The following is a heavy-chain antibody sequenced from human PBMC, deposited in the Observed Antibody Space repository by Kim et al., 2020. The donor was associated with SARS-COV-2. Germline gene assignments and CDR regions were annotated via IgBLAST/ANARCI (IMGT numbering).Heavy chain of an antibody. V-gene: IGHV4-31*03. CDR2: IYYSGST. CDR1: GGSISSGGYY. Sequence: SETLSLTCTVSGGSISSGGYYWSWIRQHPGKGLEWIGYIYYSGSTYYNPSLKSRVTISVDTSKNQFSLKLSSVTAADTAVYYCAGSPYYDILTGYYPFDYWGQGTLVTVSS. J-gene: IGHJ4*02. CDR3: AGSPYYDILTGYYPFDY. D-gene: IGHD3-9*01.